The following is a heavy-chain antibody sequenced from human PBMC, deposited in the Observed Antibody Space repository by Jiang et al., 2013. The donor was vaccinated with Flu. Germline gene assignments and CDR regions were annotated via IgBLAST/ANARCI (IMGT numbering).Heavy chain of an antibody. CDR2: INPNSGGT. Sequence: EWMGWINPNSGGTNYAQKFQGWVTMTRDTSISTAYMELSRLRSDDTAVYYCAREAPSYSSSWYEKGDYFDYWGQGTLVTVSS. D-gene: IGHD6-13*01. J-gene: IGHJ4*02. V-gene: IGHV1-2*04. CDR3: AREAPSYSSSWYEKGDYFDY.